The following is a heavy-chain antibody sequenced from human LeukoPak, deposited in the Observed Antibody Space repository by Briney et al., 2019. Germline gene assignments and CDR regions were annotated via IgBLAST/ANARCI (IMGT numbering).Heavy chain of an antibody. CDR1: GFTFSSYA. CDR2: ISYDESNK. V-gene: IGHV3-30-3*01. Sequence: PGGSLRLSCAASGFTFSSYAMHWVRQAPGKGLEWVAVISYDESNKYYADSVKGRFTISRDNSKNTLYLQMNSLRAVDTAVYYCARVGRGGYDPPFDYWGQGTLVTVSS. D-gene: IGHD5-12*01. CDR3: ARVGRGGYDPPFDY. J-gene: IGHJ4*02.